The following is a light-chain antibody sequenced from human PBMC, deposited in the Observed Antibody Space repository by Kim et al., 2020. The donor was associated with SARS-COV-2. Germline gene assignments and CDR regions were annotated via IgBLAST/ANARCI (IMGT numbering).Light chain of an antibody. CDR2: GAS. CDR3: QQYSSSPWT. Sequence: SPGGSATPSSRGRQSVSSSYLAWYQQKPGQAPRLLIYGASSRATGIPDRFSGSGSGTDFTLTISRLEPEDFAVYYCQQYSSSPWTFGQGTKVDIK. CDR1: QSVSSSY. V-gene: IGKV3-20*01. J-gene: IGKJ1*01.